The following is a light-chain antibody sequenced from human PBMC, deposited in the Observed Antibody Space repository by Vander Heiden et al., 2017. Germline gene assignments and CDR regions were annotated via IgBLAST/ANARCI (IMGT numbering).Light chain of an antibody. CDR3: QAWDSSTVV. CDR2: KDS. Sequence: SYELTQPPSVSVSPGQTASSTRSGDKSGDKYACWYQQTPGQSPVLVIDKDSKRPSSIPERFSGYNSGTTATRTISGTQDMDEAYYYCQAWDSSTVVFGGGTKLTVL. J-gene: IGLJ2*01. V-gene: IGLV3-1*01. CDR1: KSGDKY.